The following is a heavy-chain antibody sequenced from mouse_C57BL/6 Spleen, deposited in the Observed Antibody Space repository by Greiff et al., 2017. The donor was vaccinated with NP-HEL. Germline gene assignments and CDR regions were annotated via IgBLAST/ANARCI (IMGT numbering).Heavy chain of an antibody. CDR2: ISSGSSTI. J-gene: IGHJ4*01. D-gene: IGHD1-1*01. V-gene: IGHV5-17*01. Sequence: EVMLVESGGGLVKPGGSLKLSCAASGFTFSDYGMHWVRQAPEKGLEWVAYISSGSSTIYYADTVKGRFTISRDNAKNTLFLQMTRLRSEDTAMYYCARDYGRNAMDYWGQGTSVTVSS. CDR3: ARDYGRNAMDY. CDR1: GFTFSDYG.